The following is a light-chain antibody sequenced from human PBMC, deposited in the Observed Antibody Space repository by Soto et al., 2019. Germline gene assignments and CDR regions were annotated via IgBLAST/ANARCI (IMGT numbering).Light chain of an antibody. CDR2: KAS. Sequence: DIQMTQSPSSLSASVGDRVTITCRASQTISTWLAWYQQKPGKAPKLLIYKASSLESGVPSRFSGSGSGREFTLTISSLQPDDFATYYCQQYDNYSPWTFGQGTKVEIK. CDR3: QQYDNYSPWT. V-gene: IGKV1-5*03. CDR1: QTISTW. J-gene: IGKJ1*01.